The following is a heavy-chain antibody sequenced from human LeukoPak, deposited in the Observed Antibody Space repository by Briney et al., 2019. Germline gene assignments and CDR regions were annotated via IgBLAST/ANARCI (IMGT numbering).Heavy chain of an antibody. D-gene: IGHD3-3*01. V-gene: IGHV3-23*01. Sequence: PGGSLRLSCAASGFTFSSYAMSWVRQAPGKGLEWVSAISGSGGSTYYADSVKGRFTISRDSSKNTLYLQMNSLRAEDTAVYYCAKHGATGLTIFGVVNYYFDYWGQGTLVTVSS. CDR1: GFTFSSYA. CDR3: AKHGATGLTIFGVVNYYFDY. CDR2: ISGSGGST. J-gene: IGHJ4*02.